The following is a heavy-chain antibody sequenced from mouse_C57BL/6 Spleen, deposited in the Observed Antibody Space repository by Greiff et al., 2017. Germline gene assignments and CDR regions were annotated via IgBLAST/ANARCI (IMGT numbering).Heavy chain of an antibody. J-gene: IGHJ1*03. CDR1: GYTFTSYW. D-gene: IGHD3-1*01. Sequence: QVQLQQPGAELVRPGSSVKLSCKASGYTFTSYWMDWVKQRPGQGLEWIGNIYPSDSETHYNQKFKDKATLTVDKSSSTAYMKLSSLTSEDSAVYYCARRGLGGYFDVWGTGTTVTVSS. CDR2: IYPSDSET. CDR3: ARRGLGGYFDV. V-gene: IGHV1-61*01.